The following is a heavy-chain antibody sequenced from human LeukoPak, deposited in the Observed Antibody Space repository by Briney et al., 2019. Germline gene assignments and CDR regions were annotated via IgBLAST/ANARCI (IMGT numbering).Heavy chain of an antibody. Sequence: GGSLRLSCAASGFTFSSYGMHWVRQAPGKGLEWVAVIWYDGSNKYYADSVKGRFTISRDNSKNTLYLQMNSLRAEDAAVYYCAKDSGDSSGYYTLGYFDYWGQGTLVTVSS. CDR1: GFTFSSYG. J-gene: IGHJ4*02. V-gene: IGHV3-30*02. D-gene: IGHD3-22*01. CDR3: AKDSGDSSGYYTLGYFDY. CDR2: IWYDGSNK.